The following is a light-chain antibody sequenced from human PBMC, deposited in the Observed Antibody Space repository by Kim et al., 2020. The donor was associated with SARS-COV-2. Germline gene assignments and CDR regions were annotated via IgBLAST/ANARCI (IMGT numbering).Light chain of an antibody. CDR1: TSNIGTNA. CDR3: SAWDDSLNGVI. Sequence: ELTQPPSASGTPGQRVTISCSGSTSNIGTNAVNWYQQLPGTAPKLLIYSNDHRPSGVPDRFSGSKSGTSASMAISGLQSEDEADYYCSAWDDSLNGVIFGGGTQLTVL. CDR2: SND. J-gene: IGLJ2*01. V-gene: IGLV1-44*01.